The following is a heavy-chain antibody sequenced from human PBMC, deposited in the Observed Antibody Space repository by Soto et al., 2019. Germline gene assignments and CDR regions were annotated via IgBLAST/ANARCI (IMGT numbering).Heavy chain of an antibody. Sequence: SETLSLTCTVSGGSISSYYWSWIRQPPGKGLEWIGYIYYSGSTNYNPSLKSRVTISVDTSKNQFSLKLSSVTAADTAVYYCARGVEQQLVDPYYYYYYMDVWGKGTTVTVSS. CDR2: IYYSGST. CDR3: ARGVEQQLVDPYYYYYYMDV. CDR1: GGSISSYY. D-gene: IGHD6-13*01. V-gene: IGHV4-59*01. J-gene: IGHJ6*03.